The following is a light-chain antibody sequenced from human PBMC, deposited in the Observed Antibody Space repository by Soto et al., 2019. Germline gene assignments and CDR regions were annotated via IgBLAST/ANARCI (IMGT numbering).Light chain of an antibody. Sequence: DIQMTQSPPSLSASVGDRVTLTCRASENIARYLNWYVQRPGKAPKLLIYSASTLHSGVPSRFSGSGSGTHFTLTISSLQPEDFATYYCQQGYGTPPWTFGQGTKVEI. V-gene: IGKV1-39*01. J-gene: IGKJ1*01. CDR3: QQGYGTPPWT. CDR1: ENIARY. CDR2: SAS.